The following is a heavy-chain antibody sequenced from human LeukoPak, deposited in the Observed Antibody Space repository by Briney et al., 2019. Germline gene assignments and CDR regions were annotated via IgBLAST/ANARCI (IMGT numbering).Heavy chain of an antibody. J-gene: IGHJ4*02. CDR2: IYPGDSDS. CDR1: GYTFSTYW. V-gene: IGHV5-51*01. Sequence: GESLKISCKGSGYTFSTYWIGWVRQMPGKGLEWMGMIYPGDSDSRYSPSFQGQVTISADKSTSTAYLQWNSLKDSDSSIYYCARHRYDSAYYADYWGQGTLVTVSS. D-gene: IGHD3-22*01. CDR3: ARHRYDSAYYADY.